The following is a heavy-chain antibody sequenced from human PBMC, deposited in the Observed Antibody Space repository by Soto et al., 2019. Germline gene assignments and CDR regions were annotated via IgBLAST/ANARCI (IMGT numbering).Heavy chain of an antibody. Sequence: SGPTLVNPTQALRLTCTFSGFSLSTNGMCVSWIRQPPGKALEWLALVDWDDDKFYSISLRTRLTISRDTSKNQVVLTMTDMDPVDTATYYCARTPLTTGWSVAYWGKGTLVTVSS. CDR3: ARTPLTTGWSVAY. V-gene: IGHV2-70*01. CDR1: GFSLSTNGMC. J-gene: IGHJ4*02. D-gene: IGHD6-19*01. CDR2: VDWDDDK.